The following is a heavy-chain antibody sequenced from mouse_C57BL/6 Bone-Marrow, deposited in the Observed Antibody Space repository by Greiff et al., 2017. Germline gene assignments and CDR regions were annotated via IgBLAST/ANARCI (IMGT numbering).Heavy chain of an antibody. J-gene: IGHJ2*01. CDR3: ARGGPHYYGSSYPLFDY. Sequence: VQLQQSGPELVKPGASVKIPCKASGYTFTDYNMDWVKQSHGKSLEWIGDINPNNGGTIYNQKFKGKATLTVDKSSSTAYMELRSLTSEDTAVYYCARGGPHYYGSSYPLFDYWGQGTTLTVSS. D-gene: IGHD1-1*01. V-gene: IGHV1-18*01. CDR2: INPNNGGT. CDR1: GYTFTDYN.